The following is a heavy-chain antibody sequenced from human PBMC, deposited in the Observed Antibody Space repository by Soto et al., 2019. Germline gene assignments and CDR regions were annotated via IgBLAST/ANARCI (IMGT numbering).Heavy chain of an antibody. J-gene: IGHJ6*02. Sequence: GGSLRLSCAASGFTFSAYDMSWVRQAPGKGLEWVSDISGSGGSTYYADSVKGRFTMSRDNSKNTLYLQMNSLRAEDTAVYYCARGLYGMDVWGQGTTVTVSS. V-gene: IGHV3-23*01. CDR2: ISGSGGST. CDR3: ARGLYGMDV. CDR1: GFTFSAYD.